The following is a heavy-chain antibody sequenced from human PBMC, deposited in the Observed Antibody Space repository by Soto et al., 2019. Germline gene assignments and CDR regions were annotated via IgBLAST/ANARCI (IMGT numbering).Heavy chain of an antibody. Sequence: SETLSLTCAVYGGSFSGYYWSWIRQPPGKGLEWIGEINHSGSTNYNPSLKSRVTISVDTSKNQFSLKLSSVTAADTAVYYCARGRISGSYYLRFDYWGKGTLVAVPS. CDR2: INHSGST. J-gene: IGHJ4*02. V-gene: IGHV4-34*01. D-gene: IGHD1-26*01. CDR3: ARGRISGSYYLRFDY. CDR1: GGSFSGYY.